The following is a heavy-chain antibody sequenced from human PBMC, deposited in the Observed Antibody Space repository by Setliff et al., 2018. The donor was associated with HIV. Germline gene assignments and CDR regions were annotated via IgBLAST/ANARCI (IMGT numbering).Heavy chain of an antibody. J-gene: IGHJ4*02. D-gene: IGHD4-17*01. CDR3: ARDTVKATFSDY. CDR2: INPNSGGT. CDR1: GYTLTELS. Sequence: ASVKVSCKLSGYTLTELSMHWVRQAPGQGLEWMGWINPNSGGTNYAQKFQGRVTMTRDTSIITAYMELSSLTSADTAVYYCARDTVKATFSDYWGQGTLVTVSS. V-gene: IGHV1-2*02.